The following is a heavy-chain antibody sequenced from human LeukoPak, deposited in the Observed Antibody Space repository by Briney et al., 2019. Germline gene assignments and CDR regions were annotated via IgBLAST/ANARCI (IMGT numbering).Heavy chain of an antibody. CDR3: ARDPEIYGDYVYFDY. V-gene: IGHV1-69*04. D-gene: IGHD4-17*01. Sequence: SVKVSCKASGGTFSSYAISWVRQAPGQGLEWMGRIIPIFGIANYAQKFQGRVTITADKSTSTAYMELSSLGSEDTAVYYCARDPEIYGDYVYFDYWGQGTLVTVSS. J-gene: IGHJ4*02. CDR1: GGTFSSYA. CDR2: IIPIFGIA.